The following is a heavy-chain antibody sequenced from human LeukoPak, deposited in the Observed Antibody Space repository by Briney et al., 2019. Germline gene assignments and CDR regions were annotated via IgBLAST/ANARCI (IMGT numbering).Heavy chain of an antibody. Sequence: GGSLRLSCAASGFTFSSYAMSWVRQAPGKGLEWVSVIYSGGSTYYADSVKGRFTISRDNSKNTLYLQMNSLRAEDTAVYYCASLVDPGIWGQGTMVTVSS. V-gene: IGHV3-53*01. D-gene: IGHD3/OR15-3a*01. CDR2: IYSGGST. CDR3: ASLVDPGI. J-gene: IGHJ3*02. CDR1: GFTFSSYA.